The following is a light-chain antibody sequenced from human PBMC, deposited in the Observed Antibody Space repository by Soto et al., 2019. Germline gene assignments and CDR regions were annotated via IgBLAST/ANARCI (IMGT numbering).Light chain of an antibody. J-gene: IGKJ1*01. CDR2: GAS. CDR1: QSVSSSY. CDR3: QQYGSSPPT. Sequence: EIVLTQSPGTLSLSPGERATLSCRASQSVSSSYFAWYQQKPGQAPRLLIYGASSRATGIPDRFSGSGSGTDFTLTIGRLEPEDFAVYYCQQYGSSPPTFDQGTKVEIK. V-gene: IGKV3-20*01.